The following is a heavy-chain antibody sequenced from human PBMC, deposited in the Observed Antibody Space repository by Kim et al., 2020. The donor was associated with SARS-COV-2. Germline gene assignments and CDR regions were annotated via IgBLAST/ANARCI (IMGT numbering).Heavy chain of an antibody. D-gene: IGHD6-19*01. CDR1: GYTFTSYG. CDR2: ISAYNGNT. J-gene: IGHJ4*02. Sequence: ASVKVSCKASGYTFTSYGISWVRQAPGQGLEWMGWISAYNGNTNYAQKLQGRVTMTTDTSTSTAYMELRSLRSDDTAVYYCARDWSPTVKSWRLIAVALLGWGQGTLVTVSS. V-gene: IGHV1-18*04. CDR3: ARDWSPTVKSWRLIAVALLG.